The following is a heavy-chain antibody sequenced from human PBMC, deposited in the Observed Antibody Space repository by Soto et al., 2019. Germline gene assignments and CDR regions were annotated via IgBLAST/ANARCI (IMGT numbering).Heavy chain of an antibody. D-gene: IGHD2-21*01. CDR2: IFHSGTT. CDR3: ARDPNLPKARCEF. J-gene: IGHJ4*02. V-gene: IGHV4-30-2*05. Sequence: KGLEWMGYIFHSGTTSYKPTLKGRLIISIEKSKNQYSLRLSSVTAASSAVYWCARDPNLPKARCEFWGQVTLVTGFS.